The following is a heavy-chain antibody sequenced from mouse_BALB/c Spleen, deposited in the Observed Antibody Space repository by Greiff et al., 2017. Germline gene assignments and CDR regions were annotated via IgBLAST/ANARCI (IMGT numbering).Heavy chain of an antibody. CDR2: INPSNGGT. CDR1: GYTFTSYY. Sequence: QVQLQQSGAELVKPGASVKLSCKASGYTFTSYYMYWVKQRPGQGLEWIGEINPSNGGTNFNEKFKSKATLTVDKSSSTAYMQLSSLTSEDSAVYYCTRGTTVVAPFAYWGQGTLVTVAA. D-gene: IGHD1-1*01. J-gene: IGHJ3*01. V-gene: IGHV1S81*02. CDR3: TRGTTVVAPFAY.